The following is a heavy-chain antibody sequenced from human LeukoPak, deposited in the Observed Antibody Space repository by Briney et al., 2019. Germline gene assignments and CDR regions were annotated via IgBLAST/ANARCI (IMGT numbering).Heavy chain of an antibody. D-gene: IGHD2-2*01. V-gene: IGHV4-34*01. Sequence: SETLSLTCAVYGGSFSGYYWSWIRQPPGKGREWIGGINPSGSTNYNPSLKSRVTISLDTPKNQFSMRLTSVTAADTAVYYCAREEYCGSTSCYLDYWGQGTLVTVSS. CDR3: AREEYCGSTSCYLDY. J-gene: IGHJ4*02. CDR2: INPSGST. CDR1: GGSFSGYY.